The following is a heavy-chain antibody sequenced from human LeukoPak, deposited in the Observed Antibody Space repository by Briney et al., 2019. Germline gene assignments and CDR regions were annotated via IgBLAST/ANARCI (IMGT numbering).Heavy chain of an antibody. V-gene: IGHV1-2*02. Sequence: ASVKVSCKASGYTFTGYYMHWVRQAPGQGLEWMGWINPNSGGTNYAQKFQGRVTMTRDTSISTAYMELSRLRSDNTAVYYCILTGDNYYYYGMDVWGQGTTVTVSS. D-gene: IGHD2-21*02. CDR2: INPNSGGT. CDR1: GYTFTGYY. CDR3: ILTGDNYYYYGMDV. J-gene: IGHJ6*02.